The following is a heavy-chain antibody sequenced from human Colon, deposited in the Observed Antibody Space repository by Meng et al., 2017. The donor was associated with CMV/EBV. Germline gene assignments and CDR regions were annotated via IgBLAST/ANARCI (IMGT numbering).Heavy chain of an antibody. J-gene: IGHJ4*02. V-gene: IGHV4-39*07. Sequence: SETLSLTCTVFGDFSSRSNYYWGWIRQSPGKGLEWIGTIHYSGTTYYNPSLKSRLTIPVDTSKNQFSLKLSSVTAADTAVYYCARIVLSGKGSFDNWGQGTLVTVSS. CDR1: GDFSSRSNYY. CDR3: ARIVLSGKGSFDN. D-gene: IGHD2/OR15-2a*01. CDR2: IHYSGTT.